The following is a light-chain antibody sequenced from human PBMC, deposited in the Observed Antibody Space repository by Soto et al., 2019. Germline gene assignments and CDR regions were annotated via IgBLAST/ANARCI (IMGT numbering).Light chain of an antibody. Sequence: IVMTQSPATLSVSPGERATLSCRASQSVSSNLAWYQQKPGQAPRLLIYGASTRATGIPARFSGSGSGTEFVLTISSPQSEDFAIYYCQQYDQWYTFGQGTKLEIK. V-gene: IGKV3-15*01. J-gene: IGKJ2*01. CDR1: QSVSSN. CDR3: QQYDQWYT. CDR2: GAS.